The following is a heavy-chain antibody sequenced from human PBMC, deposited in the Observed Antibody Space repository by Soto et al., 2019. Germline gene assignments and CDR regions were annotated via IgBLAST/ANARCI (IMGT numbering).Heavy chain of an antibody. CDR3: ARVGRWLPYYYYYGMDV. Sequence: GASVKVSCKASGYTFTSYDINWVRQATGQGLEWMGWMNPNSGNTGYAQKFQGRVTMTRNTSISTAYMELSSLRSEDTAVYYCARVGRWLPYYYYYGMDVWGQGTTVTAP. V-gene: IGHV1-8*01. D-gene: IGHD6-19*01. J-gene: IGHJ6*02. CDR2: MNPNSGNT. CDR1: GYTFTSYD.